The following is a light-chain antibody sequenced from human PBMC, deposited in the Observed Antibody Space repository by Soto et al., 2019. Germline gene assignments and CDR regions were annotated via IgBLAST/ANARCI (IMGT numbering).Light chain of an antibody. CDR2: STS. CDR1: QTVSKF. Sequence: DIQMTQYPSSLSASVGDRVSIACRASQTVSKFVNWYQQKPGKVTALLIYSTSTLYSGVTSRFSGSGSGTEFTLTINGLQPEEFATYYCQQTYTLPRTCAQGTQVDIK. V-gene: IGKV1-39*01. J-gene: IGKJ1*01. CDR3: QQTYTLPRT.